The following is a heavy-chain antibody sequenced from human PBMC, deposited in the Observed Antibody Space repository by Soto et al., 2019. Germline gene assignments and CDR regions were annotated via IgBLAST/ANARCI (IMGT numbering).Heavy chain of an antibody. CDR1: GFTFSSYT. Sequence: PGGSLRLSCAASGFTFSSYTMSWVRQVPGKGLEWVSGIGGSGESTYYADSVKGRFSISRDNTRATLYLQMSSLRVEDTAVYYCSKSAGQVWLEYFDNWGQGAQVTVSS. D-gene: IGHD3-9*01. CDR2: IGGSGEST. V-gene: IGHV3-23*01. CDR3: SKSAGQVWLEYFDN. J-gene: IGHJ4*02.